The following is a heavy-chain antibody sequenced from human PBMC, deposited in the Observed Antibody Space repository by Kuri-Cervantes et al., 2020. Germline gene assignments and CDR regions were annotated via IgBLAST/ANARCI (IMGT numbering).Heavy chain of an antibody. D-gene: IGHD1-26*01. CDR1: GFTFSDYY. J-gene: IGHJ3*02. Sequence: GGSLRLSCAASGFTFSDYYMSWIRQAPGKGLEWVSYISSSGSTIYYADSVKGRFTISRDNAKNSLYLQMNSLRAEDTAVYYCARVKLVVGGSHVGNAFDIWGQGTMVTVSS. CDR2: ISSSGSTI. V-gene: IGHV3-11*01. CDR3: ARVKLVVGGSHVGNAFDI.